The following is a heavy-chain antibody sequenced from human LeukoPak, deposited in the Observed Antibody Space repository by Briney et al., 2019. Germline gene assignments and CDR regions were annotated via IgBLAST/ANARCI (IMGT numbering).Heavy chain of an antibody. CDR1: GYTLTELS. CDR3: VGETLNY. D-gene: IGHD3-16*01. CDR2: FDLEEDKT. J-gene: IGHJ4*01. V-gene: IGHV1-24*01. Sequence: GASVKVSCKVSGYTLTELSIHWVRQAPEIGLEWMGGFDLEEDKTVYAQKFQARVTMTEDTSTDTAYMELSNLRSEDTAIYYCVGETLNYWGQGTQITVSS.